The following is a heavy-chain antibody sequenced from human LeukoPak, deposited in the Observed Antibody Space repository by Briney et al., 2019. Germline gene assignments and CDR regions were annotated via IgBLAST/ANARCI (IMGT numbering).Heavy chain of an antibody. V-gene: IGHV3-23*01. J-gene: IGHJ4*02. Sequence: QSGGSLRLSCAASGFTFSSNAMSWVRQAPGKGLEWASGINYSGGSTYYADSVKGRFTISRDNSKNTLYLQMNNLRAEDTAVYYCSRLIAARTPYYFDYWGQGTLVTVSS. CDR3: SRLIAARTPYYFDY. CDR1: GFTFSSNA. CDR2: INYSGGST. D-gene: IGHD6-6*01.